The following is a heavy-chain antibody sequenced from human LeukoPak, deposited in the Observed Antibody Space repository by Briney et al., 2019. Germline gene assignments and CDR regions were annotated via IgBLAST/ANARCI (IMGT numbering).Heavy chain of an antibody. CDR3: ASGYTSANYYFDY. CDR2: ISYDGTTK. J-gene: IGHJ4*02. V-gene: IGHV3-30-3*01. D-gene: IGHD5-18*01. Sequence: GGSVRLFCAACGFTFRRSAMHWVRQAPSTGLEWMAAISYDGTTKKYAESVKDRFPISRDNSKNTLYLQINSLRPEDTAVYYCASGYTSANYYFDYWGQGTLVTVSS. CDR1: GFTFRRSA.